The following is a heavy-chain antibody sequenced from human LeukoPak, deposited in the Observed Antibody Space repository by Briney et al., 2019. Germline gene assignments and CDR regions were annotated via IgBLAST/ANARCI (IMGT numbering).Heavy chain of an antibody. V-gene: IGHV1-46*01. J-gene: IGHJ4*02. Sequence: ASVKVSCKASGYTFTSYYMHWVRQAPGQGLEWMGIINTSGGSTTYAQKFQGRVSMTRDTSTSTVYLEVSSLRSEDTAVYYCAREGLDILTGYPHDYWGRGTLVTVSS. CDR1: GYTFTSYY. CDR2: INTSGGST. CDR3: AREGLDILTGYPHDY. D-gene: IGHD3-9*01.